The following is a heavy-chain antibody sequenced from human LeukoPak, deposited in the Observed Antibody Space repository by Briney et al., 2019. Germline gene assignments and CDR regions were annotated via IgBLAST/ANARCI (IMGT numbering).Heavy chain of an antibody. V-gene: IGHV3-11*06. CDR2: ISSSSSYT. CDR1: GFTFSDYY. D-gene: IGHD7-27*01. CDR3: ARDRVRTGGFDY. Sequence: PGGSLRLSFAASGFTFSDYYMSWIRQAPGKGLEWVSYISSSSSYTNYADSVKGRFTISRDNAKNSLYLQMNSLRAEDTAVYYCARDRVRTGGFDYWGQGTLVTVSS. J-gene: IGHJ4*02.